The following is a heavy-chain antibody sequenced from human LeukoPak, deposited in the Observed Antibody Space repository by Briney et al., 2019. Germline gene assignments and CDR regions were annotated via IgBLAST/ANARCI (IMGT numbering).Heavy chain of an antibody. Sequence: ASVKVSCKASGYTFTGYYMHWVRQAPGQGFEWMGWINPNSGGTNYAQKFQGRVTMTRDTSISTAYMELSRLRSDDTAVYYCARSPHILTGENFDYWGQGTLVTVSS. CDR2: INPNSGGT. CDR1: GYTFTGYY. J-gene: IGHJ4*02. V-gene: IGHV1-2*02. CDR3: ARSPHILTGENFDY. D-gene: IGHD3-9*01.